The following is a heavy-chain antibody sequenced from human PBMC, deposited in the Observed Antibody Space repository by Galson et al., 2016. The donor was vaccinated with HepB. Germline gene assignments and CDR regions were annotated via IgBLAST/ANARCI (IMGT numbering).Heavy chain of an antibody. CDR3: AKDALITLVRGVIMSYFDY. Sequence: LRLSCAASGFPFSSYGMHWVRQASGKGLEWVAVISNDGSNKDYADSVKGRFTISRDNSKNTLYLQMNSLRPGDTAVYYCAKDALITLVRGVIMSYFDYWGQGALVTVSS. V-gene: IGHV3-30*18. CDR2: ISNDGSNK. J-gene: IGHJ4*02. CDR1: GFPFSSYG. D-gene: IGHD3-10*01.